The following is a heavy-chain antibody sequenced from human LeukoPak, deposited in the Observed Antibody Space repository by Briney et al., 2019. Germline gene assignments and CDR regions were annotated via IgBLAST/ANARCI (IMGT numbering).Heavy chain of an antibody. Sequence: TPSETLSLTCTVSGGSISSYYWSWIRQPPGKGLEWIGYIYYSGSTNYNPSLKSRATISVDTSKNQFSLRLSSVTAADTAVYYCARDSADSNYYFDYWGQGTLVTVSS. J-gene: IGHJ4*02. D-gene: IGHD4-11*01. V-gene: IGHV4-59*01. CDR3: ARDSADSNYYFDY. CDR1: GGSISSYY. CDR2: IYYSGST.